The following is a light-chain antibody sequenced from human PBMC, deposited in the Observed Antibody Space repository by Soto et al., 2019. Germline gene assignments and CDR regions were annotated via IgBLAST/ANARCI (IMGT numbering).Light chain of an antibody. CDR2: GAS. Sequence: EIVMTQSPATLSVSPGERATLSCRASQSVSSNLAWYQQKPGQAPRLLIYGASTRATGIPARFSGSGSGTEFTLTISSLQAEDVAVSYCQQDNNWPPWTFGQGTKVEIK. CDR3: QQDNNWPPWT. J-gene: IGKJ1*01. V-gene: IGKV3-15*01. CDR1: QSVSSN.